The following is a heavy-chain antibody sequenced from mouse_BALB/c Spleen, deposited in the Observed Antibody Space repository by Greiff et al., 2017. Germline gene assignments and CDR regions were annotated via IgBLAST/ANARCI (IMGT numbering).Heavy chain of an antibody. J-gene: IGHJ1*01. CDR3: AREGGYDEGRYFDV. CDR1: GFTFSDYY. CDR2: ISDGGSYT. D-gene: IGHD2-2*01. Sequence: EVKLEESGGGLVKPGGSLKLSCAASGFTFSDYYMYWVRQTPEKRLEWVATISDGGSYTYYPDSVKGRFTISRDNAKNNLYLQMSSLKSEDTAMYYCAREGGYDEGRYFDVWGAGTTVTVSS. V-gene: IGHV5-4*02.